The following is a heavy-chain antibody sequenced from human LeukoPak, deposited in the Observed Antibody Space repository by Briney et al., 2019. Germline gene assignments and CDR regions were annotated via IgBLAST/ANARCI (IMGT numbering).Heavy chain of an antibody. D-gene: IGHD3-10*01. CDR2: INHSGST. V-gene: IGHV4-34*01. J-gene: IGHJ5*02. CDR1: GGSFSGYY. CDR3: ARQDRYYGSGSYYNVFFKSRPWFDP. Sequence: SETLSLTCAVYGGSFSGYYWSWIRQPPGKGLEWIGEINHSGSTNYNPSLKSRVTISVDTSKNQFSLKLSSVTAADTAVYYCARQDRYYGSGSYYNVFFKSRPWFDPWGQGTLVTVSS.